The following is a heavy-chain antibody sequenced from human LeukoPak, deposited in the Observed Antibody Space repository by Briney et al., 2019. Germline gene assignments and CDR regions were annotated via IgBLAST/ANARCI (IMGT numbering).Heavy chain of an antibody. CDR2: INHSGST. V-gene: IGHV4-34*01. D-gene: IGHD3-10*01. Sequence: SETLSLTCAVYGGSFSGYYWSWIRQPPGKGLEWIGEINHSGSTNYNPSLKSRVTISVDTSKNQFSLKLSSVTAADTAVYYCARGRRGSGSYYAYNWFDPWGQGTLVTVSS. CDR3: ARGRRGSGSYYAYNWFDP. CDR1: GGSFSGYY. J-gene: IGHJ5*02.